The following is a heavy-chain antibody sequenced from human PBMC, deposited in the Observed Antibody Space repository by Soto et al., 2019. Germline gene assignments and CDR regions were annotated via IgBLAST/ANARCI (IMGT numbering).Heavy chain of an antibody. D-gene: IGHD6-13*01. CDR1: GYTFTSYG. CDR3: ARLLGYMRPWFDP. J-gene: IGHJ5*02. CDR2: MNPNSGNT. Sequence: QVQLVQSGAEVKKPGASVKVSCKASGYTFTSYGISWVRQAPGQGLEWMGWMNPNSGNTGYAQKFQGRVTMTRNTSISTAYMELSSLRSEDTAVYYCARLLGYMRPWFDPWGQGTLVTVSS. V-gene: IGHV1-8*02.